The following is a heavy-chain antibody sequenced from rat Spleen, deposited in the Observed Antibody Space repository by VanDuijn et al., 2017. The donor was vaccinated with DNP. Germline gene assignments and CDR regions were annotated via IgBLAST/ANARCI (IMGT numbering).Heavy chain of an antibody. Sequence: EVQLVESGGDSVQPGRSLKLSCAASGFIFSDYYMAWVRQTPTKGLEWVAYISYDGGSTYHGDSVKGRFTISRDIAKNTLYLQMNSLRSEDMATYYCARHVLPLRIWDYWGQGVMVTVSS. CDR2: ISYDGGST. CDR1: GFIFSDYY. CDR3: ARHVLPLRIWDY. D-gene: IGHD1-6*01. V-gene: IGHV5-22*01. J-gene: IGHJ2*01.